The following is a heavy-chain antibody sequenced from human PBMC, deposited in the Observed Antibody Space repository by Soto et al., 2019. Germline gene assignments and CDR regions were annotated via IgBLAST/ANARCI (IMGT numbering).Heavy chain of an antibody. Sequence: QVQLVESGGGVVQPGRSLRLSCAASGFTFSSNAMHWVRQAPGKGLEWVAVMSYDGSNEYYADSVKGRFTISRDNSKNTLYLQMNSLRAEDTAVYYWARDSILSGTTRPPPLDYWGQGTLVTVSS. CDR2: MSYDGSNE. CDR1: GFTFSSNA. V-gene: IGHV3-30-3*01. CDR3: ARDSILSGTTRPPPLDY. D-gene: IGHD4-17*01. J-gene: IGHJ4*02.